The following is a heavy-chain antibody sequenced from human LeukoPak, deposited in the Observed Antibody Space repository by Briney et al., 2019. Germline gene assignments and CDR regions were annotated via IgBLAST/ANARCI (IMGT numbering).Heavy chain of an antibody. CDR2: MNPNSGNT. CDR1: GYTFTSYD. J-gene: IGHJ4*02. CDR3: ARDRSYYYDSSGLSP. V-gene: IGHV1-8*01. D-gene: IGHD3-22*01. Sequence: ASVKVSCKASGYTFTSYDINWVRQATGQGLEWMGWMNPNSGNTGYAQKFQGRVTMTRDTSISTAYMELSRLRSDDTAVYYCARDRSYYYDSSGLSPWGQGTLVTVSS.